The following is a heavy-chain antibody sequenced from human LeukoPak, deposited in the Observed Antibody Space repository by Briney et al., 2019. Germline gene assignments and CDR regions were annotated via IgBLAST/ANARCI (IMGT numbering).Heavy chain of an antibody. CDR3: ARDSSGCMDV. Sequence: GGSLRLSCAASGFTFSSYAMSWVRQAPGKGLEWVSVIYSGGSTYYADSVKGRFTISRDNSKNTLYLQMNSLRAEDTAVYYCARDSSGCMDVWGQGTTVTVSS. J-gene: IGHJ6*02. CDR1: GFTFSSYA. CDR2: IYSGGST. V-gene: IGHV3-66*01. D-gene: IGHD6-19*01.